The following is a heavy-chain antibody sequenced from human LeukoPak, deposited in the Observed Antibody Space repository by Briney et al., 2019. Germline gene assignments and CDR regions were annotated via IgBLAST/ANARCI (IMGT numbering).Heavy chain of an antibody. CDR3: ATRLPRRRVGWELPFDY. D-gene: IGHD1-26*01. Sequence: ASVKVSCKVSGYTLTELSMHWVRQAPGKGLEWMGGFDPEDGETIYAQKFQGRVTMTEDTSTDTAYMELSSPRSEDTAVYYCATRLPRRRVGWELPFDYWGQGTLVTVSS. CDR1: GYTLTELS. J-gene: IGHJ4*02. V-gene: IGHV1-24*01. CDR2: FDPEDGET.